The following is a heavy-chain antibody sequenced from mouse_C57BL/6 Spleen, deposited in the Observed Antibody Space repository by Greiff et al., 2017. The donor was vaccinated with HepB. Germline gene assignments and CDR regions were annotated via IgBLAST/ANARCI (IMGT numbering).Heavy chain of an antibody. CDR2: IYPGSGNT. CDR3: ATDLFYAMDY. J-gene: IGHJ4*01. Sequence: QVHVKQSGPELVKPGASVKISCKASGYSFTSYYIHWVKQRPGQGLEWIGWIYPGSGNTKYNEKFKGKATLTADTSSSTAYMQLSSLTSEDSAVYYCATDLFYAMDYWGQGTSVTVSS. V-gene: IGHV1-66*01. CDR1: GYSFTSYY.